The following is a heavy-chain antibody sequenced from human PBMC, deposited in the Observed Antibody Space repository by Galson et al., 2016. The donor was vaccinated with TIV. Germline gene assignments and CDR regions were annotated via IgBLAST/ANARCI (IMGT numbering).Heavy chain of an antibody. V-gene: IGHV3-23*01. CDR3: ARTTPPPVSSNGWNDAFDF. CDR1: GFTFSGYA. CDR2: VTGRSRST. D-gene: IGHD6-19*01. Sequence: SLRLSCAASGFTFSGYAMSWVCQAPGEGLEWVSVVTGRSRSTHYADSVRGRFTISRDNSRNTLSLQMNSLRVEDTAVYFCARTTPPPVSSNGWNDAFDFWGQGTIVTVSS. J-gene: IGHJ3*01.